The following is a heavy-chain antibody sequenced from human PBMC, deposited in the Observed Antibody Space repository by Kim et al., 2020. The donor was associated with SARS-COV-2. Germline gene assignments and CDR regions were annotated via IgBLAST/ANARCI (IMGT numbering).Heavy chain of an antibody. Sequence: GGSLRLSCAASGFSFSSYSMDWVRQAPGRGLEWVAYISTRGDTIHYSDSAAGRFTISRDNAKNSLSLQMSSLRDEATAVYYCARGWLQNSLDYWDQGT. V-gene: IGHV3-48*02. J-gene: IGHJ4*02. CDR3: ARGWLQNSLDY. CDR2: ISTRGDTI. D-gene: IGHD5-12*01. CDR1: GFSFSSYS.